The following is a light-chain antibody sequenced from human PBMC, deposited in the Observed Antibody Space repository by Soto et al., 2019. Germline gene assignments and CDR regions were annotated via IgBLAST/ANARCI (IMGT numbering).Light chain of an antibody. CDR2: GAS. V-gene: IGKV3-20*01. CDR1: QNVNSNF. J-gene: IGKJ1*01. Sequence: EIVLTQSPGTLSLSPGERATLSCRASQNVNSNFLAWYQQKPGQAPRLLISGASNRATGIPDRFSGSGSGTDFTLTISRLEPEDFAVYYCQKYGNSPRTFGQGTKVDIK. CDR3: QKYGNSPRT.